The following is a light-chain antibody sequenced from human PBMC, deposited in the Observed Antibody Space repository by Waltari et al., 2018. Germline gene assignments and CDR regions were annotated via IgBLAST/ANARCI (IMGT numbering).Light chain of an antibody. J-gene: IGKJ4*01. CDR2: WAS. CDR1: QSVLYSSNNKNY. V-gene: IGKV4-1*01. CDR3: QQYYSTHPLT. Sequence: DIVMTQSPDSLAVSLGERATINCKSSQSVLYSSNNKNYLAWYQQKPGQPPKLLIYWASTRESGVPDRCSGSGSGTDFTLTISSLQAEDVAVYYCQQYYSTHPLTFGGGTKVEIK.